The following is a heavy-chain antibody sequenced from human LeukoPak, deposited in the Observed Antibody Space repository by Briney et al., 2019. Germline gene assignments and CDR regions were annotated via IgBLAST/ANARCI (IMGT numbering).Heavy chain of an antibody. Sequence: GGSLRLSCAASGFTFSSYRMSWVRQAPGKGLEWVANIKQDGSEKYYVDSVKGRFTISRDNAKNSLYLQMNSLRAEDTAVYYCAREGVYRAFDPWGQGTLVTVSS. CDR2: IKQDGSEK. J-gene: IGHJ5*02. V-gene: IGHV3-7*01. CDR3: AREGVYRAFDP. D-gene: IGHD5/OR15-5a*01. CDR1: GFTFSSYR.